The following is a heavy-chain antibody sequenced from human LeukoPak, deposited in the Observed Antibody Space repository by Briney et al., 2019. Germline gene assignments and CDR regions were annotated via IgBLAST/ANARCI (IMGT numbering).Heavy chain of an antibody. J-gene: IGHJ3*01. CDR2: VSTSGSST. D-gene: IGHD2-15*01. CDR1: GFTFSDYY. Sequence: GGSLRLSCAASGFTFSDYYMSWIRQAPGKGPEWVSYVSTSGSSTNYADSVKGRFTISRDNAKNSLYLQMDRLRAEDTAVYYCARVPGRYAFDLWGQGTMVTVSS. V-gene: IGHV3-11*03. CDR3: ARVPGRYAFDL.